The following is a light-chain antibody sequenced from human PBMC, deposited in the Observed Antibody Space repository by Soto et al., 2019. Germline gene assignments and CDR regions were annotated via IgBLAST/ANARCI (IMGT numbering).Light chain of an antibody. Sequence: IQLTQSPSSLSASVGDRVTITCRASHKIISYLNWYRQKPGKAPNLLIYTASRLQSGVPSRFSGSGSGTDFTLTISSLQPEDFATYYCQQSYSLPPTFGQGTKVAIK. CDR2: TAS. CDR1: HKIISY. CDR3: QQSYSLPPT. V-gene: IGKV1-39*01. J-gene: IGKJ1*01.